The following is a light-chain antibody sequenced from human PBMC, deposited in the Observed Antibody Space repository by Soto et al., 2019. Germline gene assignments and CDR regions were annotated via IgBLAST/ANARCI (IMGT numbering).Light chain of an antibody. Sequence: DIQMTQSPSSLSASVGDRVTITCRASQSISNYLSWYQQKPGKVPNLLIYAASSLQSGVPSRFRGSGSGTDFTLTISSLQPEDFATYYCQQSYSTPTFGQGTKVEIK. CDR2: AAS. CDR3: QQSYSTPT. CDR1: QSISNY. J-gene: IGKJ1*01. V-gene: IGKV1-39*01.